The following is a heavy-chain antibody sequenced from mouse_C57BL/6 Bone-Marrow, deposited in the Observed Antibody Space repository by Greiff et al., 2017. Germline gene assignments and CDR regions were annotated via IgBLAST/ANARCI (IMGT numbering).Heavy chain of an antibody. V-gene: IGHV1-81*01. D-gene: IGHD1-1*01. CDR2: IYPRSGNT. CDR1: GYTFTSYG. CDR3: ARYPFITTVVAPYYFDY. J-gene: IGHJ2*01. Sequence: QVQLQQSGAELARPGASVKLSCKASGYTFTSYGISWVKQRTGQGLEWIGEIYPRSGNTYYNEKFKGKATLTADKSSSTAYMELRSLTSEDSAVYFCARYPFITTVVAPYYFDYWGQGTTLTVSS.